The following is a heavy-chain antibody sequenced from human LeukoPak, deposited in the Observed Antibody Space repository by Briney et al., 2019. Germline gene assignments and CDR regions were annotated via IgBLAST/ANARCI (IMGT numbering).Heavy chain of an antibody. D-gene: IGHD2-2*01. CDR3: ARHAWGGMSRVPFDN. V-gene: IGHV4-59*08. CDR1: AGSISGYY. CDR2: IYHSGST. Sequence: SETLSLTCTVSAGSISGYYWSWIRQPPGKGLVWIGYIYHSGSTNYNPSLKSRVSMSVDTSKNQFSLKLSSVTAADTAMYYCARHAWGGMSRVPFDNWGQGTLVTVSS. J-gene: IGHJ4*02.